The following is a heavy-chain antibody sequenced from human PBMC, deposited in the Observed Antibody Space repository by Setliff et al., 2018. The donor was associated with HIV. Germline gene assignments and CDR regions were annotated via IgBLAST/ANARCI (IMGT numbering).Heavy chain of an antibody. Sequence: GESLKISCKGSGYSFSTYWIAWVRHMPGKGLECMGIIYPGDSDTRYSPSFQGQVTISADKSISTAYLQWSSLKASDTAMFYCARPRRPYSGSYYDGFDIWGQGTMVTVSS. D-gene: IGHD1-26*01. CDR3: ARPRRPYSGSYYDGFDI. CDR2: IYPGDSDT. J-gene: IGHJ3*02. V-gene: IGHV5-51*01. CDR1: GYSFSTYW.